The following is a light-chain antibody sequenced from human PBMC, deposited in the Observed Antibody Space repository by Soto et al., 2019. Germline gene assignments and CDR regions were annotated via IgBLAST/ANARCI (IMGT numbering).Light chain of an antibody. J-gene: IGKJ2*01. CDR2: YVS. V-gene: IGKV2-30*01. CDR1: QSLAYIDGNTY. CDR3: MQRTHWPPYT. Sequence: EVVMTQSPLSLPVTLGQPASISCRSSQSLAYIDGNTYLTWFHQRPGQSPRRLIYYVSNRDSGVPDRCSGSRSGTDVTLQISRVEAEDAGLYYCMQRTHWPPYTFGQGTKLEIK.